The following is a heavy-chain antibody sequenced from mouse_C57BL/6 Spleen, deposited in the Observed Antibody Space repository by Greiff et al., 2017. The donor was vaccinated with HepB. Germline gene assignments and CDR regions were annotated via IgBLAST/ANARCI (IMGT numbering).Heavy chain of an antibody. V-gene: IGHV1-69*01. CDR2: IDPSDSYT. CDR1: GYTFTSYW. CDR3: ARSKRWLLHFDY. Sequence: QVQLQQPGAELVMPGASVKLSCKASGYTFTSYWMHWVKQRPGQGLEWIGEIDPSDSYTNYNQKFKGKSTLTVDKSSSTAYMQLSSLTSEDSAVYYCARSKRWLLHFDYWGQGTTLTVSS. J-gene: IGHJ2*01. D-gene: IGHD2-3*01.